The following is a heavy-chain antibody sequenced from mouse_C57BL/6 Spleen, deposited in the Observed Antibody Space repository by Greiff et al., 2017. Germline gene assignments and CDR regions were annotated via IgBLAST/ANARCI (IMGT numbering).Heavy chain of an antibody. D-gene: IGHD1-1*01. CDR1: GYTFTSYW. CDR2: IHPNSGST. J-gene: IGHJ1*03. Sequence: VQLQQPGAELVKPGASVKLSCKASGYTFTSYWMHWVKQRPGQGLEWIGRIHPNSGSTNYNEKFKSKATLTVDKSSSTAYMQLSSLTSEDSAVYYCARYTTRGYFDVWGTGTTVTVSS. V-gene: IGHV1-64*01. CDR3: ARYTTRGYFDV.